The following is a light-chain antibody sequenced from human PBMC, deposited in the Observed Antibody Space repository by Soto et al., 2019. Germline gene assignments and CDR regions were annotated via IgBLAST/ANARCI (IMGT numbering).Light chain of an antibody. CDR3: CSYAGTYPFVV. Sequence: QSALTQPPSASGSPGQSVTISCAGTSSDVGGYNYVSWYQQYPGKVPKLMIYDLNKRPSGVPDRFSGSKSGNTASLTISGLQAEDEAAYYCCSYAGTYPFVVFGGGTKLTVL. CDR1: SSDVGGYNY. J-gene: IGLJ2*01. V-gene: IGLV2-11*01. CDR2: DLN.